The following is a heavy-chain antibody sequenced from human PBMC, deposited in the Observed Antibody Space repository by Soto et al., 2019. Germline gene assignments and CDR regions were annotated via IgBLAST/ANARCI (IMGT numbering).Heavy chain of an antibody. V-gene: IGHV3-53*01. CDR2: IYSGVST. CDR1: GFTVSSNY. D-gene: IGHD3-22*01. CDR3: ARDPFHDSSGPGSIDI. Sequence: PGGSLRLSCAASGFTVSSNYMSCVRQAPWKGLEWVSVIYSGVSTYYADSVKGRFTISRDNSKNTLYLQMNSLRAEDTAVYYCARDPFHDSSGPGSIDIWGQGTMVTVSS. J-gene: IGHJ3*02.